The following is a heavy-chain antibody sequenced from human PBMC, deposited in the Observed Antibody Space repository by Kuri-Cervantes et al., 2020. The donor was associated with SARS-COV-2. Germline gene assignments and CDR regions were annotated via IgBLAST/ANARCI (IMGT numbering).Heavy chain of an antibody. Sequence: GESLKISCAASGFTFSGHWIHWVRQAPGKGLVWVSRINPDGSYTNNADSVKGRSTLSRDNAKNMLFLQMNSLRAEDTAAYYCVRDGDHWNFDYWGQGTLVTVSS. D-gene: IGHD1-1*01. CDR3: VRDGDHWNFDY. CDR2: INPDGSYT. CDR1: GFTFSGHW. J-gene: IGHJ4*02. V-gene: IGHV3-74*01.